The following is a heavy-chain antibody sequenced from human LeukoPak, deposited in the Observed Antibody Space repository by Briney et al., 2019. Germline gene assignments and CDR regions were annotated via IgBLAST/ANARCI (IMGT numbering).Heavy chain of an antibody. J-gene: IGHJ5*02. CDR3: ARHYGP. D-gene: IGHD3-10*01. CDR2: IYDSGST. CDR1: GGSISSSNW. Sequence: PSGTLSLTCTVSGGSISSSNWWSWVRQPPGKGLEWIGSIYDSGSTYYNPSLKSRVTISVDTSKSQFSLKLNSVTAADTAVYYCARHYGPWGQGTLVTVSS. V-gene: IGHV4-39*01.